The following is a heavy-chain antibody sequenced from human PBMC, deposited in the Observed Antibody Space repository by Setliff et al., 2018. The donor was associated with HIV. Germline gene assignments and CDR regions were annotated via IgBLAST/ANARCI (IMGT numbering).Heavy chain of an antibody. CDR1: GFTFSVYG. CDR2: IWYDGGRK. J-gene: IGHJ4*02. Sequence: HPGGSLRLSCEGSGFTFSVYGMHWVRQAPGKGLEWVAVIWYDGGRKHYADSVKGRFTISRDDSNNTLYLQLNSLRAEDTAIYYCAKNVEWILSYFDSWGQGTLVTVSS. CDR3: AKNVEWILSYFDS. V-gene: IGHV3-33*06. D-gene: IGHD3-3*01.